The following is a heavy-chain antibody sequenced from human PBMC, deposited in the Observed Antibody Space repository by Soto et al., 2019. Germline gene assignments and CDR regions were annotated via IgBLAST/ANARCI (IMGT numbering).Heavy chain of an antibody. CDR3: ARAFRGPFDY. J-gene: IGHJ4*02. CDR1: GFTFSSYS. V-gene: IGHV3-21*01. CDR2: ISSSSSYM. D-gene: IGHD5-12*01. Sequence: PGGSLRLSCAASGFTFSSYSMNWVRQAPGKGLEWVSSISSSSSYMYYADSVKGRFTISRDNAKNSLYLQMNSLRAEDMAVYYCARAFRGPFDYWGQGTLVTVSS.